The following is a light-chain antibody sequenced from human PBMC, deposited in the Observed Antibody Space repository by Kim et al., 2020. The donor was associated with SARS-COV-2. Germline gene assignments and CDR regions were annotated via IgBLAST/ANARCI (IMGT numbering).Light chain of an antibody. CDR3: TSHANNNWL. CDR2: EVT. CDR1: SSDFGPLNY. V-gene: IGLV2-8*01. Sequence: QSALTQPPSASGSPGQSVAISCSGTSSDFGPLNYVSWYQQHPGKAPKLMIYEVTKRPSGVPDRFSGSKSGNTASLTISGLQAEDEADYYCTSHANNNWLFGRGTKVTVL. J-gene: IGLJ1*01.